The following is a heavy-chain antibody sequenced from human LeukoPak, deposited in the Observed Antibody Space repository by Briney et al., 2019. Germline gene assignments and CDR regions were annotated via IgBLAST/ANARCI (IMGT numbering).Heavy chain of an antibody. D-gene: IGHD5-24*01. V-gene: IGHV3-53*01. CDR3: ARGAGYNYPYYFDY. CDR2: IFADGTT. Sequence: GGSLRLSCAASGFTVRGNHMSWVRQAPGKGLEWVSIIFADGTTSYTDSVKGRFTISRDNSKNTLYLQMNSLRAEDTAVYYCARGAGYNYPYYFDYWGQGTLVTVSS. J-gene: IGHJ4*02. CDR1: GFTVRGNH.